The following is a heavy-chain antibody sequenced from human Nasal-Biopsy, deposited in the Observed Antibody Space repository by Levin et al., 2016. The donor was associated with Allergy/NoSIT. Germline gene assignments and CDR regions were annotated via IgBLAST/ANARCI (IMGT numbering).Heavy chain of an antibody. CDR1: GFTFHSYS. CDR2: ISSSGADI. CDR3: AREAGFCSRSTCFPGDS. D-gene: IGHD2-2*01. J-gene: IGHJ4*02. V-gene: IGHV3-48*02. Sequence: GESLKISCAASGFTFHSYSMNWVRQAPGKGLEWVAFISSSGADIYYADSMKGRFTISRDNAKNSLYLRMSSLRDDDTAMYYCAREAGFCSRSTCFPGDSWGQGTMVTVSS.